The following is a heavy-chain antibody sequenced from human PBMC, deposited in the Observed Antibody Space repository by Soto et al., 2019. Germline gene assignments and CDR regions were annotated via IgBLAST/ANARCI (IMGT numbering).Heavy chain of an antibody. Sequence: PGGSLRLSCAASGFTFSSYGMHWVRQAPGKGLEWVTIISNDGSKKYYADSVKGRFTISRDNSKNTLNLQMNSLRAEDTAIYYCAKNHEYGGNFNDHWGQGTLVTVSS. CDR1: GFTFSSYG. CDR2: ISNDGSKK. V-gene: IGHV3-30*18. D-gene: IGHD2-21*02. CDR3: AKNHEYGGNFNDH. J-gene: IGHJ4*02.